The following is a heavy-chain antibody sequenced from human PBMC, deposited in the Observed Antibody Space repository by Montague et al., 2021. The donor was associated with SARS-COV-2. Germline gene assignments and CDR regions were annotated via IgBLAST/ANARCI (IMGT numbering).Heavy chain of an antibody. J-gene: IGHJ4*02. Sequence: SETLSLTCTVTGGPISGSSDYWGWIRQPPGKGLEWIASVDYSGNTYYSPSPKSRLTISVDTSKNQFSLKLNSVTAADTALYYCARREYSYGWGDWGQGTLVTVSS. CDR2: VDYSGNT. V-gene: IGHV4-39*01. D-gene: IGHD5-18*01. CDR1: GGPISGSSDY. CDR3: ARREYSYGWGD.